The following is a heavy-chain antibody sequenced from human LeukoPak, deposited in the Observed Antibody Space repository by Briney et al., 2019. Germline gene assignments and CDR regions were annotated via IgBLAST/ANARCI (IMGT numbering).Heavy chain of an antibody. Sequence: GGSLRLSCAASGFTFSSYAMSWVRQAPGRGLEWVSAISASGGNTYYADSLKGRLTISRDNSRNTLYLQINSLRAEDTAVYYCAKGPKYDFWSGTRDYYFDYWGQGTLVTVPS. CDR1: GFTFSSYA. CDR2: ISASGGNT. J-gene: IGHJ4*02. D-gene: IGHD3-3*01. CDR3: AKGPKYDFWSGTRDYYFDY. V-gene: IGHV3-23*01.